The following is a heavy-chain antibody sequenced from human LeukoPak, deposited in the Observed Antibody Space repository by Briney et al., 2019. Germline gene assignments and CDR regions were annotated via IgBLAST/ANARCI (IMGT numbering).Heavy chain of an antibody. Sequence: GGSLRLSCAASGFTFSSYDMHWVRQATGKGLERVSAIGTAGDTYYPGSVKGRFTISRENAKNSLYLQMNSLRAGDTAVYYCARRYCSSTSCYDAFDIWGQGTMVTVSS. CDR2: IGTAGDT. J-gene: IGHJ3*02. CDR3: ARRYCSSTSCYDAFDI. D-gene: IGHD2-2*01. CDR1: GFTFSSYD. V-gene: IGHV3-13*01.